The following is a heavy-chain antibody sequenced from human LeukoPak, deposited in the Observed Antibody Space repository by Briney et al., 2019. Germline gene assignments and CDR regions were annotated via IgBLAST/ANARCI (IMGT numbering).Heavy chain of an antibody. Sequence: ASVKVSCKASGYTFTSYAMNWVRQAPGQGLEWMGWINTNIGNPTYAQGFTGRFVFSLDTSVSTAYLQISSLKAEDTAVYYCARMWAFTTDTAMADEWYFDYWGQGTLVTVSS. D-gene: IGHD5-18*01. CDR2: INTNIGNP. CDR1: GYTFTSYA. V-gene: IGHV7-4-1*02. CDR3: ARMWAFTTDTAMADEWYFDY. J-gene: IGHJ4*02.